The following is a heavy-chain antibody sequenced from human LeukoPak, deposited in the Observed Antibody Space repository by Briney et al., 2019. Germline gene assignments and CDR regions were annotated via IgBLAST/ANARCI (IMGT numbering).Heavy chain of an antibody. D-gene: IGHD3-3*01. CDR2: IDTNTGNP. CDR1: GYTFTNYT. CDR3: ARGYDFWSTHVDC. Sequence: ASVKVSCKASGYTFTNYTLNWVRQAPGQGLEWMGWIDTNTGNPTYAQGFIGRFVFSLDTSVTTAYLQISSLKAEDTAIYYCARGYDFWSTHVDCWGHGTLVTVSS. V-gene: IGHV7-4-1*02. J-gene: IGHJ4*01.